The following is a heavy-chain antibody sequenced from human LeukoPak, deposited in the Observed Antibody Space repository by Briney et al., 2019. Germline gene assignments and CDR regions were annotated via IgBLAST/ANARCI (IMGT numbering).Heavy chain of an antibody. CDR3: AKDRGIVAQFDP. CDR2: IGSSGSYM. D-gene: IGHD1-26*01. Sequence: GGSLRLSCAASGFTFSSFSMNWVRQAPGKGLEWVSAIGSSGSYMYYADSVKGRFTISRDNAKNSLYLQMNSLRAEDTAVYYCAKDRGIVAQFDPWGQGTLVTVSS. J-gene: IGHJ5*02. CDR1: GFTFSSFS. V-gene: IGHV3-21*01.